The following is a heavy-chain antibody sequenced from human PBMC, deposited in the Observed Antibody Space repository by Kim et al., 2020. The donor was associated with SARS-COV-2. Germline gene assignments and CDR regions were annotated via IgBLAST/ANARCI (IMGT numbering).Heavy chain of an antibody. Sequence: SETLSLTCTVSGGSLSSSSYYWGWIRQPPGKGLEWIGTAYYIGNTYYNPSLKSRVTISVDTSKNQFSLKLGSVTAADTAVYYCARSQRYSSGWYVAFYY. V-gene: IGHV4-39*01. J-gene: IGHJ6*01. CDR1: GGSLSSSSYY. CDR3: ARSQRYSSGWYVAFYY. D-gene: IGHD6-19*01. CDR2: AYYIGNT.